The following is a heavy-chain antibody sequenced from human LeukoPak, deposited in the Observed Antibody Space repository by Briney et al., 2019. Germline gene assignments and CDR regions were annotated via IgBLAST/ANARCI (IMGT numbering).Heavy chain of an antibody. CDR1: GFTFSTYW. Sequence: GGSLRLPCAAAGFTFSTYWMHWVRQVPGKGLVWVSRINSDGRTTGYADSVKGRFTISRDNAKNTLYLQMSSLRVEDTAVYYCGSPRTFSGRNVLDMWGQGTMVTVSS. CDR2: INSDGRTT. J-gene: IGHJ3*02. V-gene: IGHV3-74*01. CDR3: GSPRTFSGRNVLDM. D-gene: IGHD3-10*02.